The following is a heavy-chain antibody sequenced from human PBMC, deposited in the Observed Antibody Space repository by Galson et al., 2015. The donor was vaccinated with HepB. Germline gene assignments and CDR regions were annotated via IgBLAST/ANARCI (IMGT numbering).Heavy chain of an antibody. CDR2: ISGSGGST. V-gene: IGHV3-23*01. J-gene: IGHJ3*02. CDR3: AKISGGSGSRRDDAFDI. CDR1: GFTFSSYA. D-gene: IGHD3-10*01. Sequence: SLRLSCAASGFTFSSYAMSWVRQAPGKGLEWVSAISGSGGSTYYADSVKGRFTISRDNSKNTLYPQMNSLRAEDTAVYYCAKISGGSGSRRDDAFDIWGQGTMVTVSS.